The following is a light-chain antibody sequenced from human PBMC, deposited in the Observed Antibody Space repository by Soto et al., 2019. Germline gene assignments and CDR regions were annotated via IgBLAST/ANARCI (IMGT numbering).Light chain of an antibody. CDR1: QSINNW. V-gene: IGKV1-5*01. CDR2: DAS. J-gene: IGKJ1*01. CDR3: QHYSTVWA. Sequence: DIQMTQSPSTLSASVGDRVTMTCRGSQSINNWLAWYQQKPGKAPKFLIYDASTLGSGVPSRFSASGSGTEFTLTISSLQPDDFATYYCQHYSTVWAFGQGTKVDIK.